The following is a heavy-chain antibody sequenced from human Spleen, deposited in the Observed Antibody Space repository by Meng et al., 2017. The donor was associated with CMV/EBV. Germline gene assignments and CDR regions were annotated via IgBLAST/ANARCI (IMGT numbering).Heavy chain of an antibody. V-gene: IGHV3-30*02. Sequence: GGSLRLSCTASGFMFNNYGMHWVRQAPGKGLEWVAFIRNDGTNKHYGDSVKGRFTISRDNSKNTLYLQMNSLRAEDTAVYYCAKDLGLYSKLENYQYGMDVWGQGTTVTVSS. CDR3: AKDLGLYSKLENYQYGMDV. CDR1: GFMFNNYG. D-gene: IGHD4-11*01. CDR2: IRNDGTNK. J-gene: IGHJ6*02.